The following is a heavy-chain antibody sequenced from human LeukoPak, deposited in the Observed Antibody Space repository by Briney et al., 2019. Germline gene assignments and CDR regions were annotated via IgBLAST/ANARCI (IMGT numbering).Heavy chain of an antibody. CDR3: ARGGPYYDYVWGSYRNYFDY. D-gene: IGHD3-16*02. V-gene: IGHV4-4*07. CDR1: SGSITIYY. CDR2: IYTSGST. J-gene: IGHJ4*02. Sequence: SETLSLTCTVSSGSITIYYWSWIRQPAGKGLEWIGRIYTSGSTNYNPSLKSRVTMSVDTSKNQFSLKLSSVTAADTAVYYCARGGPYYDYVWGSYRNYFDYWGQGTLVTVSS.